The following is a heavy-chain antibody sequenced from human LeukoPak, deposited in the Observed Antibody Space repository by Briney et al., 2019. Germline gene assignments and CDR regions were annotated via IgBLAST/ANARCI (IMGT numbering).Heavy chain of an antibody. J-gene: IGHJ4*02. V-gene: IGHV4-38-2*02. CDR2: IHHSGST. CDR3: ARTSSSGLVGGYYFDY. CDR1: GYFISSGYY. D-gene: IGHD6-19*01. Sequence: PETLSLTCTVSGYFISSGYYWGWIRQPPGKGLQWIGSIHHSGSTYYNPSLKSRVTISVDTSKNQFSLKLSSVTAADTAVYYCARTSSSGLVGGYYFDYWGQGTLVTVSS.